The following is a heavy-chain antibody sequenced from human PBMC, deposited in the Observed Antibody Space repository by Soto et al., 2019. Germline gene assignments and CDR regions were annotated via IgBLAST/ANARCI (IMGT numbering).Heavy chain of an antibody. D-gene: IGHD1-7*01. CDR3: ARASLGAGTRFGACDI. V-gene: IGHV1-3*01. CDR1: GYTFTSYA. Sequence: QVQLVQSGAEVKKPGASVKVSCKASGYTFTSYAMHWVRQAPGQRLEWMGWINAGNGNTKYSQKFQGRVCITRDTTGSPAYRELSSGSSEDTAVYYCARASLGAGTRFGACDICGQGRMVTVAS. CDR2: INAGNGNT. J-gene: IGHJ3*02.